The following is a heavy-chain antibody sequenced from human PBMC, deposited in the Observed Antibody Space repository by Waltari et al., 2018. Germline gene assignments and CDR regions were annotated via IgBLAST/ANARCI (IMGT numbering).Heavy chain of an antibody. CDR2: MRQDGGKQ. D-gene: IGHD3-22*01. Sequence: QVQLVESGGGVVQPGGSLRLSCAASGFSFSSYGMHWVRKAPGKGLEWVAFMRQDGGKQDYADFVKGRFTIARDNPKNTLYLQMNSRRAEDTAVYYWAKDQDSSGYYWTFADFWGQGTLVTVSS. CDR1: GFSFSSYG. J-gene: IGHJ4*02. CDR3: AKDQDSSGYYWTFADF. V-gene: IGHV3-30*02.